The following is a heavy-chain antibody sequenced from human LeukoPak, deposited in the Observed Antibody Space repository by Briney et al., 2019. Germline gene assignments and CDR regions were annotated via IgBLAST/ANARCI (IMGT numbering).Heavy chain of an antibody. D-gene: IGHD6-13*01. CDR3: ARGGSGIIAAAGNTRVDY. J-gene: IGHJ4*02. CDR1: GFTFSSYA. Sequence: GGSLRLSCAASGFTFSSYAMHWVRQAPGKGLEWVAVISYDGSNKYYADSVKGRFTISRDNSKNTLYLQMNSLRAEDSAVYYCARGGSGIIAAAGNTRVDYWGQGTLVTVSS. V-gene: IGHV3-30*01. CDR2: ISYDGSNK.